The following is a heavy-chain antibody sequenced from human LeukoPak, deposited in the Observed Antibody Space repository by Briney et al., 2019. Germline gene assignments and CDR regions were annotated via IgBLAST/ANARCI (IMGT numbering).Heavy chain of an antibody. V-gene: IGHV3-53*01. CDR3: ARDLYDSSGYCFDY. J-gene: IGHJ4*02. CDR2: IYSGGST. CDR1: GFTVSSNY. D-gene: IGHD3-22*01. Sequence: QSGGSLRLPCAASGFTVSSNYMSWVRQAPGKGLEWVSVIYSGGSTYYADSVKGRFTISRDNSKNTLYLQMNSLRAEDTAVYYCARDLYDSSGYCFDYWGQGTLVTVSS.